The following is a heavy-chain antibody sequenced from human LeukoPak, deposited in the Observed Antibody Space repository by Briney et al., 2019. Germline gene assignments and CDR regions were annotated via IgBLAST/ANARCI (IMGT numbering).Heavy chain of an antibody. Sequence: GGSLRLSCAASGFTFSSYWMHWVRQAPGKGLVWVSRISSDGSTTRYADSVKGRFTLSRDNSKNTLFLQMNSLRAEDTAVYYCAREPQGDSSGYDAFDIWGQGTMVTVSS. CDR1: GFTFSSYW. CDR3: AREPQGDSSGYDAFDI. D-gene: IGHD3-22*01. V-gene: IGHV3-74*01. CDR2: ISSDGSTT. J-gene: IGHJ3*02.